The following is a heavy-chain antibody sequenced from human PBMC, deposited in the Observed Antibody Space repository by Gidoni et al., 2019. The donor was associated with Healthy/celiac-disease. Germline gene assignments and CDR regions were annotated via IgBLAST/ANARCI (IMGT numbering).Heavy chain of an antibody. CDR2: ISWNSGSI. CDR1: GFTFVDYA. D-gene: IGHD6-19*01. CDR3: AKARYSSGWYSFDY. J-gene: IGHJ4*02. V-gene: IGHV3-9*01. Sequence: EVQLVESGGGLVQPGRSLRLSCSAAGFTFVDYAMHWVRQAPGKGLEWVSGISWNSGSIGYADSVKGRFTISRDNAKNSLYLQMNSLRAEDTALYYCAKARYSSGWYSFDYWGQGTLVTVSS.